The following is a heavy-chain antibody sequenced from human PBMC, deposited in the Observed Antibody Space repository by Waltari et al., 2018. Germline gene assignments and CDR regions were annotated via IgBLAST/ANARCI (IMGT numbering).Heavy chain of an antibody. CDR3: AKDSLFGVVISNFDY. CDR2: IRYDGSNK. J-gene: IGHJ4*02. V-gene: IGHV3-30*02. D-gene: IGHD3-3*01. CDR1: GFDFRSYR. Sequence: QVQLVESGGGVVQAGGSRRRCWGASGFDFRSYRMRRVGEGPGKGLECVAFIRYDGSNKYYADSVKGRFTISRDNSKNTLYLQMNSLRAEDTAVYYCAKDSLFGVVISNFDYWGQGTLVTVSS.